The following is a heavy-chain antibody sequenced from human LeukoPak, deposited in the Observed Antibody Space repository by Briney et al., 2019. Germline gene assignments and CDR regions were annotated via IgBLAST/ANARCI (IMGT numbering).Heavy chain of an antibody. CDR1: GFTVSSNS. V-gene: IGHV3-53*01. CDR3: ARRAGAYSHPYDY. D-gene: IGHD4/OR15-4a*01. CDR2: IYSGTI. Sequence: GGSLRLSCTVSGFTVSSNSMSWVRQAPGKGLEWISFIYSGTIHYSDSVKGRFTISRDNSKNTLYLQMNSLRAEDTAVYYCARRAGAYSHPYDYWGQGTLVTVSS. J-gene: IGHJ4*02.